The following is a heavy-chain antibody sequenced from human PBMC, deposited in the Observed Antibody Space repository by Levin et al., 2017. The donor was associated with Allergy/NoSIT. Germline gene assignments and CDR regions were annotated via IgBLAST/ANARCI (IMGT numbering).Heavy chain of an antibody. CDR1: GYTFTSYA. J-gene: IGHJ3*02. D-gene: IGHD2-15*01. V-gene: IGHV7-4-1*02. CDR2: INTNTGNP. Sequence: ASVKVSCKASGYTFTSYAMNWVRQAPGQGLEWMGWINTNTGNPTYAQGFTGRFVFSLDTSVSTAYLQISSLKAEDTAVYYCARYRGVVVAAPKDAFDIWGQGTVVTVSS. CDR3: ARYRGVVVAAPKDAFDI.